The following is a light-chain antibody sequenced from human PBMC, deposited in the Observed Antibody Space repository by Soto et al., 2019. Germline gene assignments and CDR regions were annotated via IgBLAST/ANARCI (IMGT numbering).Light chain of an antibody. Sequence: EIVLTQSPGTVSLSPGERATLSCRASQSVSSSYLAWYQQKPGQAPRLLIYGASSRATGIPDRFSGSGSGTDFTLTISRLEPEDFAVYYCQQYGSSGTFGQGTKGDI. CDR1: QSVSSSY. CDR2: GAS. CDR3: QQYGSSGT. V-gene: IGKV3-20*01. J-gene: IGKJ1*01.